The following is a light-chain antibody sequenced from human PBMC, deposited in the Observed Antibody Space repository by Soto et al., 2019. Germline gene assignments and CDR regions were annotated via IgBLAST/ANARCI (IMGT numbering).Light chain of an antibody. CDR3: QQSYSTLA. V-gene: IGKV1-39*01. J-gene: IGKJ3*01. CDR1: QSISSY. CDR2: AAS. Sequence: DIQMTQSPSSLSASVGDRVTITCRASQSISSYLNWYQQKPGKAPNFLIYAASNLQSGVPSRFSGSGSGTEFTLTSSSLQPEDFATYYGQQSYSTLAFGPGTKVDIK.